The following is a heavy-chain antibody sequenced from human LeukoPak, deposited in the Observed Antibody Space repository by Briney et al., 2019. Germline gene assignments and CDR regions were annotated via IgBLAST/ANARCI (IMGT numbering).Heavy chain of an antibody. CDR2: IYYSGST. CDR1: GGSISSSSYY. Sequence: NPSETLSLTCTVSGGSISSSSYYWGWIRQPPGKGLEWIGSIYYSGSTYYNPSLKSRVTISVDTSKNQLSLKLSSVTAADTAVYYCARIQISSGYDWDAFDIWGQGTMVTVSS. J-gene: IGHJ3*02. D-gene: IGHD5-12*01. V-gene: IGHV4-39*07. CDR3: ARIQISSGYDWDAFDI.